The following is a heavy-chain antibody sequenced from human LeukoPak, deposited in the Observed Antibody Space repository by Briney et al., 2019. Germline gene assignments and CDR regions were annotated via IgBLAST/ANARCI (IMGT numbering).Heavy chain of an antibody. J-gene: IGHJ4*02. CDR1: GGSFSGYY. CDR2: INHSGST. V-gene: IGHV4-34*01. Sequence: KPSETLSLTCAVYGGSFSGYYWSWIRQPPGKGLEWIGEINHSGSTNYNPSLKGRVTISVDTSKNQFSLKLSSVTAADTAVYYCARVVGVANKHFDYWGQGTLVTVSS. CDR3: ARVVGVANKHFDY. D-gene: IGHD3-3*01.